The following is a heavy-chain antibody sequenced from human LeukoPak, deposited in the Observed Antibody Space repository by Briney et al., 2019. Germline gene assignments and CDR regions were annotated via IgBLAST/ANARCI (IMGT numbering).Heavy chain of an antibody. V-gene: IGHV3-13*01. D-gene: IGHD3-10*01. Sequence: LGGSLRLSCAASGFTFSSYDMHWVRQATGKGLEWVSAIGTAGDTYYADSVKGRFTISRDNSKNTLYLQMNSLRAEDTAVYYCAKDGPHTMVRGVIESDLDNFDYWGQGTLVTVSS. CDR2: IGTAGDT. J-gene: IGHJ4*02. CDR1: GFTFSSYD. CDR3: AKDGPHTMVRGVIESDLDNFDY.